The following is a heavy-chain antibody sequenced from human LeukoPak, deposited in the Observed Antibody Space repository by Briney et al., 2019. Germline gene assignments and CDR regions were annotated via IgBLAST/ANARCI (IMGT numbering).Heavy chain of an antibody. J-gene: IGHJ4*02. V-gene: IGHV4-59*01. D-gene: IGHD3-10*01. CDR2: IYHSGGT. Sequence: SETLSLTCTVSGGSINDASWNWIRKPPGQGLEWIGYIYHSGGTNYNPSLKSRVTISLDTSKNQFSLKLSSVTAADPAVYYCARVGTYYRSLDSWGQGTLVTVSS. CDR1: GGSINDAS. CDR3: ARVGTYYRSLDS.